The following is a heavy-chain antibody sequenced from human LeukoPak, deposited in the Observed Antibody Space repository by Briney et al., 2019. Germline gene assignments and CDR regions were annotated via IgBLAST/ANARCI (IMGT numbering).Heavy chain of an antibody. CDR2: INPNSGGT. CDR3: ARDRRVYYDSSGYSWWSFDY. D-gene: IGHD3-22*01. J-gene: IGHJ4*02. V-gene: IGHV1-2*02. CDR1: GYTFTGYY. Sequence: RASVKVSCKASGYTFTGYYMHWVRQAPGQGLEWMGWINPNSGGTNYAQKFQGRVTMTRDTSISTAYMELSGLRSDDTAVYYCARDRRVYYDSSGYSWWSFDYWGQGTLVTVSS.